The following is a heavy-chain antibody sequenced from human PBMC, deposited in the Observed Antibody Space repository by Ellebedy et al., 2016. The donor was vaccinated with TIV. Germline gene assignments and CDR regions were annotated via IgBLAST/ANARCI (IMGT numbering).Heavy chain of an antibody. J-gene: IGHJ6*02. Sequence: SETLSLTXAVYGGSFSGYYWSWIRQPPGKGLEWIGEINHSGSTNYNPSLKSRVTISVDTSKNQFSLKLSSVTAADTAVYYCAGSGGSWYYYGMDVWGQGTTVTVSS. CDR3: AGSGGSWYYYGMDV. CDR2: INHSGST. CDR1: GGSFSGYY. D-gene: IGHD2-15*01. V-gene: IGHV4-34*01.